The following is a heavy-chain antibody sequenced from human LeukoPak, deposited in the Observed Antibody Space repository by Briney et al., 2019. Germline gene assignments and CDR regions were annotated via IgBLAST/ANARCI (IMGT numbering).Heavy chain of an antibody. CDR1: GGTFSSQA. D-gene: IGHD6-6*01. V-gene: IGHV1-69*01. CDR2: IIPIFGTA. CDR3: ARDPAARLPGYYYYYYGMDV. J-gene: IGHJ6*02. Sequence: SVKVSCKASGGTFSSQAISWVRLAPGQGLEWMGGIIPIFGTANYAQKFQGRVTITADESTSTAYMELSSLRSEDTAVYYCARDPAARLPGYYYYYYGMDVWGQGTTVTVSS.